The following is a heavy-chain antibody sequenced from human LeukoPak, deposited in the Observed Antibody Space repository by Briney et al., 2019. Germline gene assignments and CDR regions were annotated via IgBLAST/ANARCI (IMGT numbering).Heavy chain of an antibody. D-gene: IGHD3-10*01. CDR3: ARGRAPRFTMVRGSRYYYYMDV. CDR2: INHSGST. CDR1: GGSISSSSYY. Sequence: SETLSLTCTVSGGSISSSSYYWGWIRQPPGKGLEWIGEINHSGSTNYNPSLKSRVTISVDTSKNQFSLKLSSVTAADTAVYYCARGRAPRFTMVRGSRYYYYMDVWGKGTTVTVSS. J-gene: IGHJ6*03. V-gene: IGHV4-39*07.